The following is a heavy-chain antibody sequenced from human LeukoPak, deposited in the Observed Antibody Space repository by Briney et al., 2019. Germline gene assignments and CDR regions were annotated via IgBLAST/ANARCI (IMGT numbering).Heavy chain of an antibody. Sequence: SETLSLTCIVSGGSISSYYWSWIRQPPGKGQEWIGYIYYSGSTNYNPSLKSRVTISVDTSKNQFSLKLSSVTAADTAVYYCARAVDTAMVTENWFDPWGQGTLVTVSS. CDR2: IYYSGST. D-gene: IGHD5-18*01. CDR3: ARAVDTAMVTENWFDP. CDR1: GGSISSYY. J-gene: IGHJ5*02. V-gene: IGHV4-59*01.